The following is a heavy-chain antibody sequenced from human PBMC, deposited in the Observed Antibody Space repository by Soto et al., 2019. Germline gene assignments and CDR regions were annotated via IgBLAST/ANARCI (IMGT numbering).Heavy chain of an antibody. CDR3: ARGGHVVVVTAAFDH. Sequence: ASVKVYCKASGYTFTNYYMHWVRQAPGQGLEWMGIINSGGGSATYAQKFLGRVTLTRDTSTSTVYMDLSSLGSDDSAVYYCARGGHVVVVTAAFDHWGHGTLVTAPQ. CDR2: INSGGGSA. V-gene: IGHV1-46*03. J-gene: IGHJ4*01. CDR1: GYTFTNYY. D-gene: IGHD2-21*02.